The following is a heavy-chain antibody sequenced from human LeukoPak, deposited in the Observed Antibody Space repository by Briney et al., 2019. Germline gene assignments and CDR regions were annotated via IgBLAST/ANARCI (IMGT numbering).Heavy chain of an antibody. J-gene: IGHJ4*02. CDR1: GYTFTGYY. V-gene: IGHV1-2*02. Sequence: ASVKVSCKASGYTFTGYYMHWVRQAPGQELEWMGWIYPNNGGTNYAQNFQGRVTMTRDASMSTAYMELSSLRSDDTAVYYCARFSGSSNFDYWGQGTLVTVSS. CDR2: IYPNNGGT. D-gene: IGHD1-26*01. CDR3: ARFSGSSNFDY.